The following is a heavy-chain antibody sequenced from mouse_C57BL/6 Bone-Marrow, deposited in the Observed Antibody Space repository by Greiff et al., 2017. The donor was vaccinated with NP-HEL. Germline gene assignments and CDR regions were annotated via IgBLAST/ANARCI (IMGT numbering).Heavy chain of an antibody. D-gene: IGHD1-1*01. Sequence: DVKLQESGGGLVQPGGSLKLSCAASGIAFSRYWMSWVRRAPGKGLEWIGEINPDSSTINYAPSLKDKFIISRDNAKNTLYLQMSKVRSEDTALYYCARPRDYYYGSSYYAMDYWGQGTSVTVSS. CDR1: GIAFSRYW. CDR3: ARPRDYYYGSSYYAMDY. J-gene: IGHJ4*01. CDR2: INPDSSTI. V-gene: IGHV4-1*01.